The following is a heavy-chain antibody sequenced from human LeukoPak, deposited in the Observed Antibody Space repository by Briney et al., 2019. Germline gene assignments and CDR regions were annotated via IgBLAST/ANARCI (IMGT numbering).Heavy chain of an antibody. CDR2: IIPILGIA. D-gene: IGHD2-2*01. Sequence: SVKVSCKASGGTFSSYAISWVRQAPGQGLEWMGRIIPILGIANYAQKFQGRVTITADKSTSTAYMELSSLRSEDTAVYYCAREVVVPAAITITYGMDVWGQGTTVTVSS. CDR1: GGTFSSYA. CDR3: AREVVVPAAITITYGMDV. J-gene: IGHJ6*02. V-gene: IGHV1-69*04.